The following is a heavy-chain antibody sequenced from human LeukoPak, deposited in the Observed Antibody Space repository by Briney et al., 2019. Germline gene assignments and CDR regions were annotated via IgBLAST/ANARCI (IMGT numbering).Heavy chain of an antibody. CDR2: IIPIFVTA. V-gene: IGHV1-69*05. D-gene: IGHD3-10*01. CDR1: GGTFSSYA. Sequence: ASVKVSCKASGGTFSSYAISSGRQAPGQGLEWMGGIIPIFVTANYAQKFQGRVTIPTDESTSTAYMELSSLRSEDTAVYYCARDGSGSYMGRYNWFDPWGQGTLVTVSS. CDR3: ARDGSGSYMGRYNWFDP. J-gene: IGHJ5*02.